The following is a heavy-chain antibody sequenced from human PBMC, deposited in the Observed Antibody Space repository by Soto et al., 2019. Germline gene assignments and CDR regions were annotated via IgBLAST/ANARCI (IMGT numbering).Heavy chain of an antibody. D-gene: IGHD3-10*01. CDR2: IRAYNGNT. J-gene: IGHJ4*02. CDR1: VYTFTNYG. CDR3: AREGSPADY. V-gene: IGHV1-18*01. Sequence: QVQLVQSGAEVKKPGASVKVSCKASVYTFTNYGISWVRQAPGQGIEWMGWIRAYNGNTNYAQKLQGRVTMTTDTSTSTGYMELRSPRSDDTAVYYCAREGSPADYWGQGTLVTVSS.